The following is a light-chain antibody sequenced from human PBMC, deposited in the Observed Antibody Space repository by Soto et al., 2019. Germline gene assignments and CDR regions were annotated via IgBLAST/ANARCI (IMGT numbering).Light chain of an antibody. CDR2: EAS. CDR1: SSDVGSYNL. V-gene: IGLV2-23*01. CDR3: CSYAGSRTRV. Sequence: QSALTQPASVSGSPGQSITISCTGTSSDVGSYNLVSWYQQHPGKVPKIMIYEASKRPSGAPNRFSGSKSGNTASLTSSGLQAEDEAEYYCCSYAGSRTRVFGTGTKVTVL. J-gene: IGLJ1*01.